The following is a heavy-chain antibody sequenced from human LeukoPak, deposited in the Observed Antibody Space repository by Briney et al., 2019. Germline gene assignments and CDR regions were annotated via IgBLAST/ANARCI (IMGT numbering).Heavy chain of an antibody. CDR3: ARDGTFGNDAFDI. D-gene: IGHD1-1*01. CDR2: INPNSGGT. CDR1: GYTFTGYY. J-gene: IGHJ3*02. Sequence: ASVKLSCKASGYTFTGYYMHWVRQAPGQGLEWMGRINPNSGGTNYAQKFQGRVTMTRDTSISTAYMELSRLRSDDTAVYYCARDGTFGNDAFDIWGQGTMVTVSS. V-gene: IGHV1-2*06.